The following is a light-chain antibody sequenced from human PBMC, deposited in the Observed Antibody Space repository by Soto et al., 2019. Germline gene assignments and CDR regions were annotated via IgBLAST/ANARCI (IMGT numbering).Light chain of an antibody. CDR2: DGS. J-gene: IGLJ1*01. CDR1: NIGSKS. Sequence: SYELTQPPSVSVAPGQTARIPCGGDNIGSKSVYWYQQKPGQAPVVVVYDGSDRPSGIPERFSGSNSGTTATLTISRVEAGDEADYFCQVWDSTSDPYVFGAGTKVTLL. V-gene: IGLV3-21*02. CDR3: QVWDSTSDPYV.